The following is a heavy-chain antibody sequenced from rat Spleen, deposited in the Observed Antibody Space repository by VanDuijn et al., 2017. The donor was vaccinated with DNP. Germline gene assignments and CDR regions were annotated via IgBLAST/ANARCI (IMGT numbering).Heavy chain of an antibody. CDR3: AVQLGVFDY. V-gene: IGHV3-3*01. D-gene: IGHD4-4*01. Sequence: QLQESGPGLVKPSQSLSLTCSVTGYSITSNFKWTWIRKFPGNELEWMGYINNAGSTNYNPSLKSRFSITRDTSKNQFFLQVNSVRNEDTATYYCAVQLGVFDYWGQGVMVIVSS. CDR1: GYSITSNFK. J-gene: IGHJ2*01. CDR2: INNAGST.